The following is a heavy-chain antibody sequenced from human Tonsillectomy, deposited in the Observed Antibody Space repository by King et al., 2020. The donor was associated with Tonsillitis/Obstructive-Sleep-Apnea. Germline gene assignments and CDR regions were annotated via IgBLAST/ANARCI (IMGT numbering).Heavy chain of an antibody. D-gene: IGHD6-13*01. CDR1: GFSLNNPRMG. CDR2: VFSDDEK. J-gene: IGHJ6*03. CDR3: ALPYSTTVGYMDV. V-gene: IGHV2-26*01. Sequence: TLQKSGPVVVKPPETLMLTCTVSGFSLNNPRMGVSWVRQPPGRALEWLAHVFSDDEKSCSASLRTRLTVSKDPSKSQVVLILTNVDPVDTATYYCALPYSTTVGYMDVWGKGTTVIVSS.